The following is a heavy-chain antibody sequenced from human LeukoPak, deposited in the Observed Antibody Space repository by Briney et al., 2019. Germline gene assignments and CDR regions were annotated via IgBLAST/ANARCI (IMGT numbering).Heavy chain of an antibody. V-gene: IGHV5-51*01. CDR2: IYPGDSDT. D-gene: IGHD3-10*01. J-gene: IGHJ4*02. Sequence: GESLKISCEGSGYSFSSYWIGWVRQMPGKGLEWMGIIYPGDSDTRYSPSFQGQVTISADESINTIYLQWSSLKASGTALYYCARLMGVTASDYWGQGTLVTVSS. CDR1: GYSFSSYW. CDR3: ARLMGVTASDY.